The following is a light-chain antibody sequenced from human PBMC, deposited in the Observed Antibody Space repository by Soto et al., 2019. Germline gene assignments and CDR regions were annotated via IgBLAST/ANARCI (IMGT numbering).Light chain of an antibody. CDR1: SSDVGSYDF. J-gene: IGLJ1*01. CDR2: EVS. Sequence: QSALTQPASVSGSPGQSITMSCTGTSSDVGSYDFVSWYQQHPGKAPKLLIYEVSNRPSGVSARFSGSKSDNTASLTISGXXXAXEXXYFCSSYSSSTVRYVFGSGTKLTV. CDR3: SSYSSSTVRYV. V-gene: IGLV2-14*01.